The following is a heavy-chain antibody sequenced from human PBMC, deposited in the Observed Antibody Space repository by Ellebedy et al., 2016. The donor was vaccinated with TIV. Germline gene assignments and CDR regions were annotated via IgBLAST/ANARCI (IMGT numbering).Heavy chain of an antibody. J-gene: IGHJ6*02. CDR1: GYTFTSYD. V-gene: IGHV1-8*01. Sequence: VSVKVSCXASGYTFTSYDINWVRQATGQGLEWMGWMNPNSGNTGYAQKFQGRVTMTRNTSISTAYMELSSLRSEDTAVYYCARGLGPHTVTYYYYYGMDVWGQGTTVTVSS. CDR2: MNPNSGNT. D-gene: IGHD2-21*01. CDR3: ARGLGPHTVTYYYYYGMDV.